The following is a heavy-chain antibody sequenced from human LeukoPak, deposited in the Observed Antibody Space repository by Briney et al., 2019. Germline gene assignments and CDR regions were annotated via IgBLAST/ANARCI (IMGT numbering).Heavy chain of an antibody. Sequence: GESLKISCKGSGYSFTSYWIIWVRQMPGKGLEWMGRIDPSDSYTDYSPSFQGHVTISADKSISTAYLQWSSLKASDTAMYYCARGGYSSGWYADYWGQGTLVTVSS. J-gene: IGHJ4*02. CDR3: ARGGYSSGWYADY. D-gene: IGHD6-19*01. CDR2: IDPSDSYT. CDR1: GYSFTSYW. V-gene: IGHV5-10-1*01.